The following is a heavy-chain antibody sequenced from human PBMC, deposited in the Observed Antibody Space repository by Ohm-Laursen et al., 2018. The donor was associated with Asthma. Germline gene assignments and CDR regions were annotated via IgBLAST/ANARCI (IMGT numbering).Heavy chain of an antibody. D-gene: IGHD1-26*01. CDR1: GYTFSRYS. V-gene: IGHV3-21*01. J-gene: IGHJ1*01. CDR2: ISTASTFI. CDR3: ARIGPEWELPGREYSLHH. Sequence: LSLTCAASGYTFSRYSIHWVRQAPGKGLEWVASISTASTFIYYADSVRGRFTTSRDNARNSVYLQMNSLRAEDTALYYCARIGPEWELPGREYSLHHWGQGTQVTVSS.